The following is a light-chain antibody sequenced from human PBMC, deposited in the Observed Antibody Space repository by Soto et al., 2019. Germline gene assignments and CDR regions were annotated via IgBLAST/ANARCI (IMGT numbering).Light chain of an antibody. J-gene: IGKJ5*01. V-gene: IGKV3D-15*01. Sequence: EIVLTQSPGTLSLSPGERATLSCRASQTISSGFLAWYQQKVGQAPRLLIYDASNRATGVPDRFSGSGSETEFTLTIRSLQSEDFAVYFCQQYNNWPSFGQGTRLEIK. CDR3: QQYNNWPS. CDR2: DAS. CDR1: QTISSGF.